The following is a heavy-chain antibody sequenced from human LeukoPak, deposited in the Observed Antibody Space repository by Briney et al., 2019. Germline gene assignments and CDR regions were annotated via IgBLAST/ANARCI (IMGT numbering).Heavy chain of an antibody. CDR1: SGSISSSNYY. D-gene: IGHD2-15*01. V-gene: IGHV4-61*02. CDR3: ARDGCGGSCFHYYYYYMDV. J-gene: IGHJ6*03. CDR2: ISTIGIT. Sequence: PSETLSLTCSGSSGSISSSNYYWSLTRQPAGKGLKWIGRISTIGITNYNPSLNSRVTISIDTSKNQFSLKLSSVTAADTAVYYCARDGCGGSCFHYYYYYMDVWGKGTTVTISS.